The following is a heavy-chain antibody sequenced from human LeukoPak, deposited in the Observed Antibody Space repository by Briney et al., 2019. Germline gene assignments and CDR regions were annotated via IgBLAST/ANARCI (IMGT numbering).Heavy chain of an antibody. CDR2: ISSSSSYI. CDR1: GFTFSSYS. D-gene: IGHD6-13*01. V-gene: IGHV3-21*01. J-gene: IGHJ4*02. Sequence: PGGSLRLSCAASGFTFSSYSMNWVRQAPGKGLEWVSSISSSSSYIYYADSVKGRFTISRDNAKNSLYLQMNSLRAEDTAVYYCARDPGSSWYETSEYYFDYWGQGTLVTVSS. CDR3: ARDPGSSWYETSEYYFDY.